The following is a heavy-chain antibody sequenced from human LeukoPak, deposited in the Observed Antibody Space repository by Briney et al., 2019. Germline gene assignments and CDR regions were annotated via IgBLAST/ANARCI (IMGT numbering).Heavy chain of an antibody. D-gene: IGHD5-18*01. CDR3: ARGGSYGYRYYFDY. V-gene: IGHV1-69*13. J-gene: IGHJ4*02. CDR2: IIPIFGTA. CDR1: GGTFSSYA. Sequence: GASVKVSCKASGGTFSSYAISWVRQAPGQGLEWMGGIIPIFGTANYAQKFQGRVTITADESTSTAYMELSSLRSEDTAVYYCARGGSYGYRYYFDYWGQGTLVTVSS.